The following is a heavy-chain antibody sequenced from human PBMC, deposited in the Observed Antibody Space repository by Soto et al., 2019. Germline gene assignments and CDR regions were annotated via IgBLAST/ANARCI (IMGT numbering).Heavy chain of an antibody. J-gene: IGHJ5*02. CDR2: IIPIFGTA. CDR1: GGTFSSYA. CDR3: AKSRDYYDSGVGWFDP. Sequence: QVQLVQSGAEVKKPGSSVKVSCKASGGTFSSYAISWVRQAPGQGLEWMGGIIPIFGTANYAQKFQGRVTITADKYTSTAYMELSSLRSEDTAVYYCAKSRDYYDSGVGWFDPWGQGTLVTVSS. D-gene: IGHD3-22*01. V-gene: IGHV1-69*06.